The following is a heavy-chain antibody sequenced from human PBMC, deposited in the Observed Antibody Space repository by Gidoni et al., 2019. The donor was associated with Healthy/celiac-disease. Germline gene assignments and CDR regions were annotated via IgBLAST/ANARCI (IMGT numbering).Heavy chain of an antibody. V-gene: IGHV3-9*01. CDR1: GFTFDDYA. Sequence: EVQLVESGGGLVQPGRSLRLSCAASGFTFDDYAMHWVSGISWNSGSIGYADSVKGRFTISRDNAKNSLYLQMNSLRAEDTALYYCAKDRRNARRGFGHAFDIWGQGTMVTVSS. CDR2: ISWNSGSI. D-gene: IGHD3-10*01. CDR3: AKDRRNARRGFGHAFDI. J-gene: IGHJ3*02.